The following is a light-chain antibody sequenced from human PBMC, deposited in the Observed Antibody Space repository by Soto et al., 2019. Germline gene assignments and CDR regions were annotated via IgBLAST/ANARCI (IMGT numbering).Light chain of an antibody. V-gene: IGKV3-11*01. CDR1: QNLHSF. CDR2: DGS. J-gene: IGKJ5*01. CDR3: QQRSNWLIT. Sequence: EIVLTQSPATLSVSPWERVTLSCRASQNLHSFLNWYQQRPGQAPRPLIYDGSKRAAGVPDRISGDGSGTDYTLTISSLEPEDFAVYYCQQRSNWLITFGQGTRLEIK.